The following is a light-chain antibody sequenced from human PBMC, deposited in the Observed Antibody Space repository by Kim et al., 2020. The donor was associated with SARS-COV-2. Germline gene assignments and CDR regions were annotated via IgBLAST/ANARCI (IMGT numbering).Light chain of an antibody. CDR1: SSNIGNNY. J-gene: IGLJ2*01. V-gene: IGLV1-51*01. Sequence: KVTLSGSGSSSNIGNNYVSWYQQLPGTAPKLLIYDNNKRPSGIPDRFSGSKSGTSATLGITGLQTGDEADYYCGTWDSSLSAVVFGGGTQLTVL. CDR2: DNN. CDR3: GTWDSSLSAVV.